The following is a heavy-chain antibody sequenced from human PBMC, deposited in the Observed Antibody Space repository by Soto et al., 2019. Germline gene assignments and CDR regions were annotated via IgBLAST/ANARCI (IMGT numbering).Heavy chain of an antibody. Sequence: GGSLRLSCAAPGFTFSSYAMSWVRQAPGKGLEWVSEISGSGGRTYYADSVKGRFTISRDNAENSLYLQMNSLSAEDTAVYYCARVPGTTRGWAYWGKGTLVPVSS. J-gene: IGHJ4*02. CDR1: GFTFSSYA. CDR3: ARVPGTTRGWAY. V-gene: IGHV3-23*01. CDR2: ISGSGGRT. D-gene: IGHD1-1*01.